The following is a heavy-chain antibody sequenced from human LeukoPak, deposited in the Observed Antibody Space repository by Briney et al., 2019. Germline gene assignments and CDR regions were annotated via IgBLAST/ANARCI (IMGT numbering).Heavy chain of an antibody. J-gene: IGHJ6*03. CDR2: INHSGST. D-gene: IGHD2-21*02. CDR1: GGSFSGYY. CDR3: ARDRAYCGGDCYPALNRYYMDV. Sequence: SETLSLTCAVYGGSFSGYYWNWIRQPPGKGLEWIGEINHSGSTNYNPSLKSRVTISVDTSKKQFSLKLSSVTAADTAVYYCARDRAYCGGDCYPALNRYYMDVWGKGTTVTVSS. V-gene: IGHV4-34*01.